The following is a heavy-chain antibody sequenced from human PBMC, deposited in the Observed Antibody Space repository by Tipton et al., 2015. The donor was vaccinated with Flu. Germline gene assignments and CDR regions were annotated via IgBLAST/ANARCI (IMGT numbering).Heavy chain of an antibody. CDR1: RFTFTDYY. V-gene: IGHV3-11*01. J-gene: IGHJ4*02. CDR3: ARERRYCSSTSCYGGPYFDY. CDR2: ISSSGTTI. Sequence: SLRLSCAASRFTFTDYYMTWIRQAPGKGLEWVSYISSSGTTIYYADSVKGRFTISRDNANNSLYLQMNSLRAEDTAVYYCARERRYCSSTSCYGGPYFDYWGQGTLVTVSS. D-gene: IGHD2-2*01.